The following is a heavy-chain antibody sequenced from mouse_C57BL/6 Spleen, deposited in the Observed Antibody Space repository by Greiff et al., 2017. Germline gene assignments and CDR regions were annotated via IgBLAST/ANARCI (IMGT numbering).Heavy chain of an antibody. CDR2: IDPSDSYT. V-gene: IGHV1-50*01. J-gene: IGHJ2*01. CDR1: GYTFTSYW. Sequence: VQLQQSGAELVKPGASVKLSCKASGYTFTSYWMQWVKQRPGQGLEWIGEIDPSDSYTNYNQKFKGKATLTVDTSSSTAYMQLSSLTSEDSAVYYCARWDDGYYLYYFDYWGQGTTLTVSS. D-gene: IGHD2-3*01. CDR3: ARWDDGYYLYYFDY.